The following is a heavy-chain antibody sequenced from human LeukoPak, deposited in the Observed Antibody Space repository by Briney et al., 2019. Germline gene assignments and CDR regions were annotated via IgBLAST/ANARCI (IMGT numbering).Heavy chain of an antibody. Sequence: SETLSLTCTVSGGSISSYYWSWIRQPPGKGLEWIGYIYYSGSTNYNPSLKSRVTISVDTSENQFSLKLSSVTAADTAVYYCARRSSSWSSAFDIWGQGTMVTVSS. D-gene: IGHD6-13*01. CDR2: IYYSGST. CDR3: ARRSSSWSSAFDI. V-gene: IGHV4-59*01. J-gene: IGHJ3*02. CDR1: GGSISSYY.